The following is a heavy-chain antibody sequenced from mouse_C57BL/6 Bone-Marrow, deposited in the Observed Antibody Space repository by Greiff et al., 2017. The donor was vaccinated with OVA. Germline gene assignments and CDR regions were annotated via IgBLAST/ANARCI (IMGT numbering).Heavy chain of an antibody. CDR2: INPGSGGT. J-gene: IGHJ2*01. Sequence: QVQLQQSGAELVRPGTSVKVSCKASGYAFTNYLIEWVKQRPGQGLEWIGVINPGSGGTNYNEKFKGKATLTADKSSSTAYMQLSSLTSEDSAVYFCARSGYSNWGYWGQGTTLTVSS. CDR1: GYAFTNYL. CDR3: ARSGYSNWGY. V-gene: IGHV1-54*01. D-gene: IGHD2-5*01.